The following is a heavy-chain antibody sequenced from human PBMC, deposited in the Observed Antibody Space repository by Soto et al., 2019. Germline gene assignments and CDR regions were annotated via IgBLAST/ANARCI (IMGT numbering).Heavy chain of an antibody. CDR1: GFTFSSYS. J-gene: IGHJ3*02. Sequence: EVQLVESGGGLVQPGGSLRLSCAVSGFTFSSYSMNWVRQAPGKGLEWVSYISSSSSTIYYADSVKGRFTISRDNAKNSLYLQMNSLRDEDTAVYYCARDQSNGEGATTGAFDIWGQGTMVTVSS. D-gene: IGHD1-26*01. V-gene: IGHV3-48*02. CDR3: ARDQSNGEGATTGAFDI. CDR2: ISSSSSTI.